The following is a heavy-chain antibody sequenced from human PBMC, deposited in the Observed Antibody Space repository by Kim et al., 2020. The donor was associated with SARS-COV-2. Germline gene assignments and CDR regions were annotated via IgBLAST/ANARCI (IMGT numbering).Heavy chain of an antibody. CDR1: GDLITSNYW. CDR3: ARHKMSTNAFDI. J-gene: IGHJ3*02. CDR2: IYRDGTT. D-gene: IGHD1-1*01. V-gene: IGHV4-4*02. Sequence: SETLSLTCVLSGDLITSNYWWSWVRQPPGKGLEWTGEIYRDGTTNYNPSLRGRVTISLDKSKNQVSLTLTTVTAVDTAIYYCARHKMSTNAFDIWGQGTTVTVSS.